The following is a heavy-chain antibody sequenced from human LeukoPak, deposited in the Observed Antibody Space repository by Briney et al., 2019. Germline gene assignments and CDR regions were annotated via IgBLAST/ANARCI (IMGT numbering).Heavy chain of an antibody. Sequence: GSLRLSCAASGFTFSSYGMHWVRQAPGKGLEWVAFIRYDGSNRYYTDSVKGRFTISRDGSKNTLYLQMHSLRAEDTAVYYCAKDSDPSSSWYLFDYWGQGTLVTVSS. CDR1: GFTFSSYG. V-gene: IGHV3-30*02. CDR3: AKDSDPSSSWYLFDY. D-gene: IGHD6-13*01. CDR2: IRYDGSNR. J-gene: IGHJ4*02.